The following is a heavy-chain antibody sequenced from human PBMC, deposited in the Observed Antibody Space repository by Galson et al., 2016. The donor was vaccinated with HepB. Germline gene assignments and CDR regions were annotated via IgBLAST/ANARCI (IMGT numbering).Heavy chain of an antibody. J-gene: IGHJ4*02. CDR3: ARPHHPASYSYGYLY. CDR2: IYPGDSDT. V-gene: IGHV5-51*01. D-gene: IGHD5-18*01. Sequence: QSGAEVKKPGESLKISCKGSGYSFTTYWIAWVRQMPEKGLEWMGIIYPGDSDTTYSPSFQGQVTISADKSISTAYLQWSSLKASDTAMYYCARPHHPASYSYGYLYWGQGTLVTVSS. CDR1: GYSFTTYW.